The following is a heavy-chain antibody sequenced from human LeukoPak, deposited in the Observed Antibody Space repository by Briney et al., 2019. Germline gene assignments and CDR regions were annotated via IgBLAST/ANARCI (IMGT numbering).Heavy chain of an antibody. CDR1: GYSFTSYW. J-gene: IGHJ3*02. Sequence: KPGESLKISCKGSGYSFTSYWIGWVRQMPGKGLEWMGIIYPGDSDTRYSPSFQGQVTISADKSISTAYLQWSSLKASDTAMYYCARQADTMIVVVSAFDIWGQGTMVTVSS. V-gene: IGHV5-51*01. CDR3: ARQADTMIVVVSAFDI. D-gene: IGHD3-22*01. CDR2: IYPGDSDT.